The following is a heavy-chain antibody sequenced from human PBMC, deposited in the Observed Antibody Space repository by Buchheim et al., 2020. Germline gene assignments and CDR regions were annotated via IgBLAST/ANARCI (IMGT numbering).Heavy chain of an antibody. CDR2: IYHSGNT. J-gene: IGHJ4*02. CDR3: AREGYCSGGSCYWDH. CDR1: GGSISTYY. Sequence: QVQLQESGPGLVEPSETLSLICSVSGGSISTYYWSWIRQPPGKGLEWIGFIYHSGNTDYNSSLKSRVIMSVDTSKDQFSLKLTSVTAADTAAYYCAREGYCSGGSCYWDHWGQGAL. D-gene: IGHD2-15*01. V-gene: IGHV4-59*01.